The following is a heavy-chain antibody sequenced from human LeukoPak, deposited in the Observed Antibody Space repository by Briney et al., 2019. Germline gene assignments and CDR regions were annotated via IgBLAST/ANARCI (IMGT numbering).Heavy chain of an antibody. CDR3: ARYPEWGAFDI. V-gene: IGHV3-7*01. Sequence: GESLRLSCAASGFAFSSHWMTWVRQAPGKGLEWVAQIKEDGSEKYYVDSVKGRFTISKDNAKNSLYLQMDYLRDEDTAVYYRARYPEWGAFDIWGQGTVVTVSS. J-gene: IGHJ3*02. CDR2: IKEDGSEK. D-gene: IGHD1-14*01. CDR1: GFAFSSHW.